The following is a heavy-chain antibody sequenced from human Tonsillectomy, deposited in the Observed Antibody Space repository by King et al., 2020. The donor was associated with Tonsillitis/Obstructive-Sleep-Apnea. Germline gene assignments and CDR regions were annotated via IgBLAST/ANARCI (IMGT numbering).Heavy chain of an antibody. CDR3: AKYIYINHGGFDY. Sequence: VQLVESGGGLVQPGRSLRLSCAASGFTFDDYAMHWVRQAPGKGLEWVSSISWNSGSVDYADSVKGRFTISRDNAKNSLYLQMDSLKAEDTAFYYFAKYIYINHGGFDYWGPGTLVTVSS. D-gene: IGHD4-11*01. V-gene: IGHV3-9*01. CDR1: GFTFDDYA. CDR2: ISWNSGSV. J-gene: IGHJ4*02.